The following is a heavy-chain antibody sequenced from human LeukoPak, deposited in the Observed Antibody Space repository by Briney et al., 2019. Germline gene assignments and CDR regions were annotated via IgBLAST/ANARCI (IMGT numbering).Heavy chain of an antibody. CDR3: AKGYCRGNSCYDDRGAFDY. V-gene: IGHV4-59*01. D-gene: IGHD2-2*01. Sequence: SETLSLTCTVSGDSIGSYYWNWIRQPPGKGLEWIGNIYDSGSPNYNPSLMSRVTISLDTSKNQFSLKLNSVTAADTAVYYCAKGYCRGNSCYDDRGAFDYWGQGTLVTVSS. CDR2: IYDSGSP. J-gene: IGHJ4*02. CDR1: GDSIGSYY.